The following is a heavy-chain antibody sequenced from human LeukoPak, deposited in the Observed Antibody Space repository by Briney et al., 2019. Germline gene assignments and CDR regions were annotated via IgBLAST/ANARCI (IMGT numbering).Heavy chain of an antibody. CDR3: GRKSANRKTSEFDY. J-gene: IGHJ4*02. CDR1: GYIFTEYY. CDR2: IHPNSGGI. D-gene: IGHD1-14*01. Sequence: ASVKVSCKASGYIFTEYYMHWVRQAPGEGLEWMGWIHPNSGGIKYAQKFQGRVTMTRDTSISTAYMELSGLTSDDTAVYYCGRKSANRKTSEFDYWGQGTLVTVSS. V-gene: IGHV1-2*02.